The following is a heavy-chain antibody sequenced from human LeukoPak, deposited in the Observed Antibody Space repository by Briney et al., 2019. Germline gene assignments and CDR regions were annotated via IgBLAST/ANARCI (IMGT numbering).Heavy chain of an antibody. J-gene: IGHJ4*02. CDR3: ARDLSTMAR. CDR1: GGTFSSYA. Sequence: SVKVSCKASGGTFSSYAISWVRQAPGQGREWMGRIIPILGIANYAQKFQGRVTITADKSTSTAYMELSSLRSQDTAVYYCARDLSTMARWGQGTLVTVSS. D-gene: IGHD3-10*01. CDR2: IIPILGIA. V-gene: IGHV1-69*04.